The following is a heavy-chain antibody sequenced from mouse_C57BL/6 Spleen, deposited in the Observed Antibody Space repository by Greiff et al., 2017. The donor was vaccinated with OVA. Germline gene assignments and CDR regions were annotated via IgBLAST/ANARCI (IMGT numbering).Heavy chain of an antibody. J-gene: IGHJ2*01. CDR3: ARHEEGYYGSSYFDY. CDR2: FYPGSGSI. V-gene: IGHV1-62-2*01. Sequence: VQVVESGAELVKPGASVKLSCKASGYTFTEYTIHWVKQRSGQGLEWIGWFYPGSGSIKYNEKFKDKATLTADKSSSTVYMELSRLTSEDSAVYFCARHEEGYYGSSYFDYWGQGTTLTVSS. D-gene: IGHD1-1*01. CDR1: GYTFTEYT.